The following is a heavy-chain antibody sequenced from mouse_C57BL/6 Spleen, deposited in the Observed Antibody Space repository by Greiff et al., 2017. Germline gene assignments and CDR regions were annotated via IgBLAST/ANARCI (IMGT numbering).Heavy chain of an antibody. J-gene: IGHJ3*01. CDR1: GYAFSSYW. V-gene: IGHV1-80*01. CDR3: APAYNPFAY. CDR2: IYTGDGYT. Sequence: VQLQQSGAELVKPGASVKISCTASGYAFSSYWMNWVQQRPGKGLEWVGQIYTGDGYTNYHGTFKGKATLTADKSSSTAYMQLSSLTSEDSAVYFCAPAYNPFAYWGQGTLVTVSA. D-gene: IGHD6-1*01.